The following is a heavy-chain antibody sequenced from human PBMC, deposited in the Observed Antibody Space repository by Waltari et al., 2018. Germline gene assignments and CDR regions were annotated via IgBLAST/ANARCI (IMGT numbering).Heavy chain of an antibody. CDR1: RVSINNYY. CDR3: ARWEGDFHTY. J-gene: IGHJ4*02. V-gene: IGHV4-59*01. Sequence: QVQLQESGPGLVKPSETLSLTCTVSRVSINNYYWSWVRQPPGKGLEWIGVIYYRGSTTYNPSLKSRVRMSVNISRNQFSLKLASVTAADTAVYYCARWEGDFHTYWGQGMLVTVFS. CDR2: IYYRGST. D-gene: IGHD2-21*02.